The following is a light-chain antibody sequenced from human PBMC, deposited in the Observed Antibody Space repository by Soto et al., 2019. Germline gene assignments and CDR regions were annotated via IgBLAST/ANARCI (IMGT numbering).Light chain of an antibody. CDR2: WAS. CDR1: QSVLYTSNNKNY. V-gene: IGKV4-1*01. Sequence: DIVMRQSPDSLAVSLGERATINCKSSQSVLYTSNNKNYLAWYQQKPGQPPKLLFSWASTRESGVPGRFTGSGSGTDSTLTISSLQAEDVAVYYCQQYYSSPVTFGGGTKVHIK. J-gene: IGKJ4*01. CDR3: QQYYSSPVT.